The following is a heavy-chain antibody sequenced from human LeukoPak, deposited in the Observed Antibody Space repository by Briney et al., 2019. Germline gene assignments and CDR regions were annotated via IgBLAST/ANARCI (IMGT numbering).Heavy chain of an antibody. V-gene: IGHV3-21*01. CDR2: ISAISTYI. CDR1: GFTFSSYS. CDR3: ARDRSTNSYAEYFFDY. J-gene: IGHJ4*02. D-gene: IGHD5-18*01. Sequence: PGGSLRLSCAASGFTFSSYSMNWVRQAPGKGLEWVSSISAISTYIYYADSVKGRFSISRDNAKNSLFLQMNSLRAEDMALYYCARDRSTNSYAEYFFDYWGQGTLVTVSS.